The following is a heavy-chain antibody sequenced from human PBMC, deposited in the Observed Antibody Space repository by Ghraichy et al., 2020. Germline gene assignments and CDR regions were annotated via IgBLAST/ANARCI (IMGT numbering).Heavy chain of an antibody. CDR2: IFTGGNS. J-gene: IGHJ4*02. Sequence: SETLSLTYTVSRGSVAGGSYFWSWIRQPPGKGLEWIGYIFTGGNSNYNPSLKSRVTISVDTSKNQFSLNLTSVTAADTAVYYCAGRGRRFDYWGQGTLVTVSS. CDR1: RGSVAGGSYF. V-gene: IGHV4-61*01. D-gene: IGHD3-10*01. CDR3: AGRGRRFDY.